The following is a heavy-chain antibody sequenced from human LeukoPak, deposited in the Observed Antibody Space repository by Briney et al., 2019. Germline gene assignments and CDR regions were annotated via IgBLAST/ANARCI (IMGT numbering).Heavy chain of an antibody. D-gene: IGHD3-10*01. CDR1: VYSFADYY. CDR2: IKPNSGDT. J-gene: IGHJ5*02. V-gene: IGHV1-2*02. CDR3: ATNILVRDIINWFDP. Sequence: ASVKVSCKPSVYSFADYYMHWERHAPGQGLEWMGWIKPNSGDTRSAQKFQGRVTMTRDTSISTAYMELSSLRYDDTAVYYCATNILVRDIINWFDPWGQGTLVTVSS.